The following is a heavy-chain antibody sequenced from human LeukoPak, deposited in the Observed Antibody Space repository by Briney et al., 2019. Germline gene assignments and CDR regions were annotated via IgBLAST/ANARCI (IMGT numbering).Heavy chain of an antibody. CDR2: IYYSGST. CDR1: GGSISSYY. J-gene: IGHJ4*02. V-gene: IGHV4-59*08. CDR3: AGAHSGWPNDY. Sequence: PSETLSHTCTVSGGSISSYYWSWIRQPPGKGLEWIGYIYYSGSTNYNPSLKSRVTISVDTSKNQFSLKLSSVTAADTAVYYCAGAHSGWPNDYWGQGTLVTVSS. D-gene: IGHD6-19*01.